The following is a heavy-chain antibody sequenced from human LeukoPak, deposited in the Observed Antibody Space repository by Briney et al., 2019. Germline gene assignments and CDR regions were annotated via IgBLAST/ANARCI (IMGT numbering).Heavy chain of an antibody. Sequence: PSETLSLTCNVSGDSMENHYWSWIRQPPGKGLEWIGYIYTSGSTNYNPSLKSRVTISVDTSKNQFSLKLSSVTAADTAVYYCARVARRAANNWFDPWGQGTLVTVSS. CDR1: GDSMENHY. V-gene: IGHV4-4*09. CDR2: IYTSGST. D-gene: IGHD5-12*01. CDR3: ARVARRAANNWFDP. J-gene: IGHJ5*02.